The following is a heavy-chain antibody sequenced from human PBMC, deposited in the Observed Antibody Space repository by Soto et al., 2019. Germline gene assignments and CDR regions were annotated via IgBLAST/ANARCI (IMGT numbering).Heavy chain of an antibody. J-gene: IGHJ5*02. CDR1: GASISGFY. Sequence: SETLSLTCTVSGASISGFYWSWIRKSAGKGLEWIGRIYATGTTDYNPTLKSRFMMSVDTSKKQFSLKLRSVTAAATAVYYCVRDGTKTLRDWFDPWGQGISVTVSS. D-gene: IGHD1-1*01. V-gene: IGHV4-4*07. CDR2: IYATGTT. CDR3: VRDGTKTLRDWFDP.